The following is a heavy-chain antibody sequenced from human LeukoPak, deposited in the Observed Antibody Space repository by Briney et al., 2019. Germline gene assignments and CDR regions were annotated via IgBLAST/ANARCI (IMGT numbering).Heavy chain of an antibody. CDR2: IIPTFGTA. CDR3: ARGDCSSTSCYFPYYYYYMDV. Sequence: GASVKVSCKASGGTFSSYAISWVRQAPGQGLEWMGGIIPTFGTANYAQKIQGRVTITADESTSTAYMELSSLRSEDTAVYYCARGDCSSTSCYFPYYYYYMDVWGKGTTVTVSS. CDR1: GGTFSSYA. J-gene: IGHJ6*03. D-gene: IGHD2-2*01. V-gene: IGHV1-69*13.